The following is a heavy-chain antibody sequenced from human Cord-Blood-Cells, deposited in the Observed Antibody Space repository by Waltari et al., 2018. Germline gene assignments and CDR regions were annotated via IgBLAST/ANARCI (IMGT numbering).Heavy chain of an antibody. CDR2: TYDRSKLYN. Sequence: QVQLQQSGPGLVKPSQTLSLTCAISGDSVSSNSAAWNWIRPSPARGLEWRGRTYDRSKLYNDYAVSVKSRITINPDTSKNQFSLQLNSVTPEDTAVYYCAREKKSIAAADYWGQGTLVTVSS. CDR3: AREKKSIAAADY. J-gene: IGHJ4*02. V-gene: IGHV6-1*01. D-gene: IGHD6-13*01. CDR1: GDSVSSNSAA.